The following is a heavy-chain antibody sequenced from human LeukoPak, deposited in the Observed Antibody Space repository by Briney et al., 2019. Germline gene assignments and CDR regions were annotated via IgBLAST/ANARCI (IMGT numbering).Heavy chain of an antibody. Sequence: GSLRLSCAASGFTFSGSAMLWVRQASGKGLEWVGHIRSKTNNYATVYAASVKGRFTISRDDSNNTAYLQMNSLRAEDTAVYYCARDSSGWPSPPLRYWGQGTLVTVSS. V-gene: IGHV3-73*01. D-gene: IGHD6-19*01. CDR1: GFTFSGSA. CDR3: ARDSSGWPSPPLRY. J-gene: IGHJ4*02. CDR2: IRSKTNNYAT.